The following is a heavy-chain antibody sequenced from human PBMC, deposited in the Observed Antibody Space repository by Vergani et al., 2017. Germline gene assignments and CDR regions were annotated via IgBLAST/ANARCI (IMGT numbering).Heavy chain of an antibody. CDR3: AREGRYYDILTGLVDY. D-gene: IGHD3-9*01. CDR2: INPNSGGT. V-gene: IGHV1-2*02. Sequence: QVQLVQSGAEVKKPGSSVKVSCKASGGTFSSYAISWVRQAPGQGLEWMGWINPNSGGTNYAQKFQGRVTMTRDTSISTAYMELSRLRSDDTAVYYCAREGRYYDILTGLVDYWGQGTLVTVSS. CDR1: GGTFSSYA. J-gene: IGHJ4*02.